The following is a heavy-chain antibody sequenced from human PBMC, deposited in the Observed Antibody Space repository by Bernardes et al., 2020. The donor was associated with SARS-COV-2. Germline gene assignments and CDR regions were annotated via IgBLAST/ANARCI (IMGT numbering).Heavy chain of an antibody. V-gene: IGHV4-59*01. Sequence: SETLSLTCTVSGGSISSYYWSWIRQPPGKGLEWIGYIYYSGSTNYNPSLKSRVTISVDTSKNQFSLKLSSVTAADTAVYYCARGSSYYGDGLDYWGQGTLVTVSS. J-gene: IGHJ4*02. CDR3: ARGSSYYGDGLDY. D-gene: IGHD4-17*01. CDR1: GGSISSYY. CDR2: IYYSGST.